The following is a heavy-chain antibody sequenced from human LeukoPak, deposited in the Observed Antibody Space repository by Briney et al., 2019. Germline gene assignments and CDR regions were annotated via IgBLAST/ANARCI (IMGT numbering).Heavy chain of an antibody. Sequence: GGSLRLSCAASGFTFSSYGMHWVRQAPGKGLEWVAVISYDGSNKYYADSVKGRFTISRDNSKNTLYLQMNSLRAEDTAVYYCARDFYRDLYYFDYWGQGTLVTVSS. CDR1: GFTFSSYG. V-gene: IGHV3-30*03. CDR3: ARDFYRDLYYFDY. J-gene: IGHJ4*02. CDR2: ISYDGSNK. D-gene: IGHD1-26*01.